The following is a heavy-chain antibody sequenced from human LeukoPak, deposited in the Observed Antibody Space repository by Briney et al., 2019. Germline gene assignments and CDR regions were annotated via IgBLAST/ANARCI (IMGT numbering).Heavy chain of an antibody. V-gene: IGHV1-18*01. D-gene: IGHD3-10*01. CDR2: ISAYNGNT. CDR1: GYTFTSYG. Sequence: ASVKVSCKASGYTFTSYGISWVRQAPGQGLEWMGWISAYNGNTNYAQKLQGRVTMTTDTSTSTAYMELRSLGSDDTAVYYCARARYYYGSGRPYYFDYWGQGTLVTVSS. CDR3: ARARYYYGSGRPYYFDY. J-gene: IGHJ4*02.